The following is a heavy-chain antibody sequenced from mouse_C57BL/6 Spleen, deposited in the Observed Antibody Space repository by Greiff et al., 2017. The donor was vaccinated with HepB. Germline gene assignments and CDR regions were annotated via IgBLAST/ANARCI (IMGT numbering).Heavy chain of an antibody. V-gene: IGHV1-69*01. CDR1: GYTFTSYW. D-gene: IGHD2-3*01. Sequence: VQLQQPGAELVMPGASVKLSCKASGYTFTSYWMHWVKQRPGQGLEWIGEIDPSDSYTNYNQKFKGKSTLTVDKSSSTAYMQLSSLTSEDSAVYYCARSRYDYLDYWGQGTTLTVSS. CDR2: IDPSDSYT. J-gene: IGHJ2*01. CDR3: ARSRYDYLDY.